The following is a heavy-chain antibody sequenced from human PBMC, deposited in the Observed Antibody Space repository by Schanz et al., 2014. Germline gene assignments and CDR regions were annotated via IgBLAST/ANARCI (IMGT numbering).Heavy chain of an antibody. CDR3: ARKVVATIGGYYDN. CDR1: GFSFSSYA. V-gene: IGHV3-23*01. CDR2: MNESHSTI. J-gene: IGHJ4*02. D-gene: IGHD5-12*01. Sequence: EVPLLESGGGLVEPGGSLRLSCAASGFSFSSYAMGWVRQARGKGLVWVSAMNESHSTIYYADSVRGRFTISRDNAENTLCLQMNSLRAEDTAVYYCARKVVATIGGYYDNWGQGTLVIVSS.